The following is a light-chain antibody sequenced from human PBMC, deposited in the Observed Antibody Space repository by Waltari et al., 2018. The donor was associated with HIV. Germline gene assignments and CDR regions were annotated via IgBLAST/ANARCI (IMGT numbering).Light chain of an antibody. CDR1: QNLLHTNGHNY. CDR3: MHGQQTPV. J-gene: IGKJ1*01. CDR2: LGS. Sequence: DIAMIQSPDSLAVSPGESASISCRSSQNLLHTNGHNYLDWYLQRPGQAPELLIYLGSQRASGVPDRIAGSGSGISFILKINRVEAEDVGVYYCMHGQQTPVFGQGTKVEIK. V-gene: IGKV2-28*01.